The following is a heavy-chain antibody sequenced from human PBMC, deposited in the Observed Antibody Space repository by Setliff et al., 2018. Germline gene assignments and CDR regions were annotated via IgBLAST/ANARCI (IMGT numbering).Heavy chain of an antibody. CDR2: IFTSGST. D-gene: IGHD3-22*01. Sequence: KASETLSLTCRVSGGSVSTFYWTWIRQPPGKGLEWIGYIFTSGSTQYNPSLKSRATISRDTSSNQFSLKLFSVTAADTAVYYCARRDSTGYYGYSFDFWGQGTLVTVSS. CDR1: GGSVSTFY. V-gene: IGHV4-4*09. CDR3: ARRDSTGYYGYSFDF. J-gene: IGHJ4*02.